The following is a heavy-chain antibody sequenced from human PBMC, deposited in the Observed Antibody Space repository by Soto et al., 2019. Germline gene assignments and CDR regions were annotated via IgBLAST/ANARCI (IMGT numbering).Heavy chain of an antibody. D-gene: IGHD2-21*01. J-gene: IGHJ4*02. CDR1: GYIFIHYY. Sequence: QVQLVQSGAEVKKPGASVKVSCKASGYIFIHYYMHWERQAPGQGLEWMSIIKPNGGSTNYAQKFTGRVTVTRDTSTSTVSMELNSLGSDDTAVYFCARSLLQGDFWGQGTLVTVSS. CDR2: IKPNGGST. CDR3: ARSLLQGDF. V-gene: IGHV1-46*01.